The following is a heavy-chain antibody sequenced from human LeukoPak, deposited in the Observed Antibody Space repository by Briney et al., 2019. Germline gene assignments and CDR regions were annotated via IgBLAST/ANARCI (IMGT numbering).Heavy chain of an antibody. V-gene: IGHV1-69*04. CDR3: ARAKDYGDYEIDY. CDR1: GGTFSSYA. J-gene: IGHJ4*02. CDR2: IIPILGIA. D-gene: IGHD4-17*01. Sequence: ASVKVSCKASGGTFSSYAISWVRQASGQGLEWMGRIIPILGIANYAQKFQGRVTITADKSASTAYMELSSLRSEDTAVYYCARAKDYGDYEIDYWGQGTLVTVSS.